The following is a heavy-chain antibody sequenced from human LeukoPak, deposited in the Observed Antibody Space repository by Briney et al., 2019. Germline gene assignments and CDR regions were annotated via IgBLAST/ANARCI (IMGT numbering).Heavy chain of an antibody. Sequence: GGSLRLSCAASGFTFSNYAMHWVRQAPGKGLEWVAVISYDGTNEYYADSVKGRFTISKDNSKNTLFLQMNSLRDDDTAVYYCARAGDSWGPGTLVTVSS. CDR2: ISYDGTNE. CDR3: ARAGDS. V-gene: IGHV3-30-3*01. D-gene: IGHD3-10*01. CDR1: GFTFSNYA. J-gene: IGHJ4*02.